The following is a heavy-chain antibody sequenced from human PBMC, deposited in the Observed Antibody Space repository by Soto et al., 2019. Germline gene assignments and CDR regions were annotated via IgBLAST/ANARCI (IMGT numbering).Heavy chain of an antibody. V-gene: IGHV5-51*01. J-gene: IGHJ4*02. D-gene: IGHD3-9*01. CDR2: IYPGDFDT. Sequence: GESLTLSCKGSGYRFTSYWIAWVRQLPGKGLEFMGIIYPGDFDTRYNRSFLGQVTIPVDNSISPAYLQWSSLKPPDTAMFFCVRGYTRGLSIHPYYFDLWGQGTLVTVS. CDR3: VRGYTRGLSIHPYYFDL. CDR1: GYRFTSYW.